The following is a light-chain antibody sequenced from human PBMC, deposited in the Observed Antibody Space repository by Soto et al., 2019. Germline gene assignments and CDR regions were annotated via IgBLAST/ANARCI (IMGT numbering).Light chain of an antibody. CDR1: QSISSY. CDR2: AAS. CDR3: QQSYSTPPF. J-gene: IGKJ3*01. V-gene: IGKV1-39*01. Sequence: DIPMTQSPSSLSASVGDRVTITCRASQSISSYLNWYQQKPGKAPKLLIYAASSLQSGVPSRFSGSGSGTDFTLTISSLQPEDFATYYCQQSYSTPPFFGPGTKVDIK.